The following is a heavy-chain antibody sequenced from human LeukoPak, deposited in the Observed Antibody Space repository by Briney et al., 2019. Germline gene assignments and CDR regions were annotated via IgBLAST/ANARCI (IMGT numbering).Heavy chain of an antibody. J-gene: IGHJ4*02. CDR2: INHSGST. D-gene: IGHD6-13*01. CDR3: ATFGWDSSSY. Sequence: SETLSLTCAVYGGSFSGYYWSWIRQPPGKGLEWIGEINHSGSTNYNPSLKSRVTISVDTSKNQFSLKLSSVTAADTAVYYCATFGWDSSSYWGQGTLVTVSS. V-gene: IGHV4-34*01. CDR1: GGSFSGYY.